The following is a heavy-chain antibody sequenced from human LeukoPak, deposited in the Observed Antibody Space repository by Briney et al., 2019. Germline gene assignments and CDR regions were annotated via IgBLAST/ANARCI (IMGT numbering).Heavy chain of an antibody. Sequence: SETLSLTCPVAGGSISSTTYYCGWIRQPPGKGLEWIGSIDYSGSTYYNPSLKSRVTISVDTSKNQFSLKLSSVTAADTAVYYCARGSDGAPDGDFWGQRTLVTVSS. D-gene: IGHD2-21*01. CDR3: ARGSDGAPDGDF. CDR2: IDYSGST. V-gene: IGHV4-39*07. J-gene: IGHJ4*02. CDR1: GGSISSTTYY.